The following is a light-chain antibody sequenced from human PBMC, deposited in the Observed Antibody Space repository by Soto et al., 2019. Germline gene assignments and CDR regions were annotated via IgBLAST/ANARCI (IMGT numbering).Light chain of an antibody. CDR3: CSYAGSSTFV. CDR1: SSDVGSYNL. Sequence: QYGMSVDVCGCGSPGKSITISCTGTSSDVGSYNLVSWYQQHPGKAPKLMIYEGSKRPSGVSNRFSGSKSGNTASLTISGLQAEDEADYYCCSYAGSSTFVFGTGTKVTVL. V-gene: IGLV2-23*03. CDR2: EGS. J-gene: IGLJ1*01.